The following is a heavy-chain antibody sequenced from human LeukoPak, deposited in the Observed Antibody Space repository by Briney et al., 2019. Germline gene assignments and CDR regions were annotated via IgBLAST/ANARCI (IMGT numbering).Heavy chain of an antibody. J-gene: IGHJ4*02. Sequence: GGSLRLSCAASGFTFSDYYMSWIRQAPGKGLEWVSYISSSGSTIYYADSVKGRFTISRDNAKNSLYLQMNSLRAEDTAVYYCARERVNIFSGWSFDYWGQGTLVTVSS. CDR1: GFTFSDYY. V-gene: IGHV3-11*04. CDR3: ARERVNIFSGWSFDY. CDR2: ISSSGSTI. D-gene: IGHD6-19*01.